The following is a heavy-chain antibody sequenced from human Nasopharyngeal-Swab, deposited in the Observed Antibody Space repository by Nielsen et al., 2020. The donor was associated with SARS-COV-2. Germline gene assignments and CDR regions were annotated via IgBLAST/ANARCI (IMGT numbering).Heavy chain of an antibody. V-gene: IGHV3-9*01. Sequence: SLKISCAAYGFTLDDYAMHWVRQAPGKGPEWVSGISWNSGSIGYADSVKGRFTISRDNAKNSLYLQMNSLRAEDTALYYCAKDGSVVAATGNYGMDVWGQGTTVTVSS. CDR2: ISWNSGSI. CDR1: GFTLDDYA. D-gene: IGHD2-15*01. J-gene: IGHJ6*02. CDR3: AKDGSVVAATGNYGMDV.